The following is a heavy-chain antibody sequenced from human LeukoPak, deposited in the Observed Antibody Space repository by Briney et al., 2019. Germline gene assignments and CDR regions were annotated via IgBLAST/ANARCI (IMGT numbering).Heavy chain of an antibody. CDR1: GGSISSSSYY. D-gene: IGHD6-6*01. J-gene: IGHJ4*02. CDR3: VRDRGSSFWFYY. Sequence: SSETLSLTCTVSGGSISSSSYYWGWIRQPPGKGLEWIGSIYYSGSTYYNPSLKSLVTISVDTSKNQFSLKLSSVTAVDTAIYYCVRDRGSSFWFYYWGQGTLVIVSS. CDR2: IYYSGST. V-gene: IGHV4-39*07.